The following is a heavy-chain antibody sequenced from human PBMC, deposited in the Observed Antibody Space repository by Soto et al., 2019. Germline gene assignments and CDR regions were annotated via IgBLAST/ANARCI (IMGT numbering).Heavy chain of an antibody. V-gene: IGHV3-23*01. CDR2: IRGSGTRT. D-gene: IGHD3-9*01. CDR3: AKYFDDYLDPGFIDF. CDR1: GFSFSSYA. J-gene: IGHJ4*02. Sequence: PGGSLRLSCVASGFSFSSYAMNWVRQAPGKGLEWVSAIRGSGTRTYYVDSVEGRFTISRDNSKSTLYLQMDSLRAEDTAMYYCAKYFDDYLDPGFIDFWGQGTLVTVSA.